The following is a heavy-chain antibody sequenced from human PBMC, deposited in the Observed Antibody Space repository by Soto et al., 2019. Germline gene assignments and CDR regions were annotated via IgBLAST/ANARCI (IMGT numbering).Heavy chain of an antibody. Sequence: PSETLSLTXAVSGGSISSSNWWSWARQPPGKGLEWIGEIYHSGSTNYNPSLKSRVTISVDKSKNQFSLKLSSVTAADTAVYYCARVKVYYDSSGYYYVGGGPAAFFDYWGQGTLVTVSS. J-gene: IGHJ4*02. CDR2: IYHSGST. CDR3: ARVKVYYDSSGYYYVGGGPAAFFDY. CDR1: GGSISSSNW. V-gene: IGHV4-4*02. D-gene: IGHD3-22*01.